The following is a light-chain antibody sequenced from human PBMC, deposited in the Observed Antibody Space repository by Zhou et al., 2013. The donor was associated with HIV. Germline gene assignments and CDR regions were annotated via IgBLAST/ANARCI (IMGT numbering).Light chain of an antibody. CDR3: QQRSNWLT. V-gene: IGKV3-11*01. CDR2: AAS. Sequence: EIVLTQSPASLSLSPGDRATLSCRASQSISNFLAWYQQRPGQTPRLLIYAASNRATGIPARFSGSGSGTDFTLTISSLEPEDFAVYYCQQRSNWLTFGGGTKVEIK. CDR1: QSISNF. J-gene: IGKJ4*01.